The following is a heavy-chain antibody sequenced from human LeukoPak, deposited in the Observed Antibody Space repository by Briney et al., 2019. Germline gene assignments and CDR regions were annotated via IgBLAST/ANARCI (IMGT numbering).Heavy chain of an antibody. J-gene: IGHJ5*02. CDR1: GGSISGYY. CDR3: ARDGPCSSTSCYPRYKGGGGNWFDP. Sequence: SETLSLTCTVSGGSISGYYWSWIRQPAGKGLEWIGRIYTSGSTNYNPSLKSRVTMSVDTSKNQFSLKLISVTAPDTAVYYCARDGPCSSTSCYPRYKGGGGNWFDPWGQGTLVTVSS. CDR2: IYTSGST. D-gene: IGHD2-2*01. V-gene: IGHV4-4*07.